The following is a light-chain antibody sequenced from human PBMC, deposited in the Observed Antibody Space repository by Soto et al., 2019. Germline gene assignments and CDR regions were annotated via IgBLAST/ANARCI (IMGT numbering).Light chain of an antibody. CDR1: QGISGA. CDR3: QHFYSYPLT. J-gene: IGKJ4*01. CDR2: DAP. V-gene: IGKV1-13*02. Sequence: AIQLTQSPSSLSPSVGDRVTITCRASQGISGALAWYQQKPGKAPKVLIYDAPPLESGVPSRFSGSGFGTEFTLIISSLQPEDFATYYCQHFYSYPLTFGGGTKVEIK.